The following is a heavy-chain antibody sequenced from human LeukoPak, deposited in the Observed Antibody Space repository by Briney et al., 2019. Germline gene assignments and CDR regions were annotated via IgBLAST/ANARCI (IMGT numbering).Heavy chain of an antibody. J-gene: IGHJ6*02. Sequence: PSETLSLTCTVSGGSISSYYWSWIRQPPGKGLEWIGYIYYSGSTNYNPSLKSRVTILVDTSKNQFSLKLSSVTAADTAVYYCARGAVAGTLYYGMDVWGQGTTVTVSS. CDR1: GGSISSYY. V-gene: IGHV4-59*01. D-gene: IGHD6-19*01. CDR3: ARGAVAGTLYYGMDV. CDR2: IYYSGST.